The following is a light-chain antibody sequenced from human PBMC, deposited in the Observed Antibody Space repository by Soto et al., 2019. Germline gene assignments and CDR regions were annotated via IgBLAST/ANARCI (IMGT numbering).Light chain of an antibody. CDR3: CSYAGSSIFNV. Sequence: QSALTQPASVSGSPGQSITISCTGTSSDVGSYNLVSWYQQHPGKAPKLMIYEVSKRPSGVSNRFSGSKSGNTASLTISGLQAEDEADYYCCSYAGSSIFNVFGTGTQLTVL. V-gene: IGLV2-23*02. J-gene: IGLJ6*01. CDR2: EVS. CDR1: SSDVGSYNL.